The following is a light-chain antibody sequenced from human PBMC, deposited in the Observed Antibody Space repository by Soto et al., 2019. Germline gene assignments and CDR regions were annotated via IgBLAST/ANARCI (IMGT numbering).Light chain of an antibody. CDR2: DSS. CDR3: QQRRDWPST. Sequence: EIVLTQSPATLSLSPGERATLSCRASQSVGTYFAWYQQKPGQAPRLLIYDSSNRATGIPARFSGSGSGTDFTLPISILEPEDFAVYYCQQRRDWPSTFGGGTKVEI. V-gene: IGKV3-11*01. CDR1: QSVGTY. J-gene: IGKJ4*01.